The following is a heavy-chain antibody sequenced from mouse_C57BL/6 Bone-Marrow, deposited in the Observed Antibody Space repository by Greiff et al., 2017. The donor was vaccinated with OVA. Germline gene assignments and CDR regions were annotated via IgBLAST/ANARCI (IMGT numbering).Heavy chain of an antibody. CDR2: ISYDGSN. Sequence: EVKLMESGPGLVKPSQSLSLTCSVTGYSITSGYYWNWIRQFPGNKLEWMGYISYDGSNNYNPSLKNRISITRDTSKNQFFLKLNSVTTEDTATDYCAGAVITTVYYYAMDYWGQGTSVTVSS. D-gene: IGHD1-1*01. CDR3: AGAVITTVYYYAMDY. CDR1: GYSITSGYY. V-gene: IGHV3-6*01. J-gene: IGHJ4*01.